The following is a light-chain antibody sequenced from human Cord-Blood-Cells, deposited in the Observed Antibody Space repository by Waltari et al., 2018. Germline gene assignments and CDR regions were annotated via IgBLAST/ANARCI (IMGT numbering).Light chain of an antibody. J-gene: IGLJ2*01. CDR1: SSDVGGYNY. CDR3: SSYAGSNIVV. Sequence: QSALTQPPSASGSPGQSVTISCTGTSSDVGGYNYVSWYQQHPGKAPKLMIYEVSKRPSGVPDRFSGCKSGNTASLTVSGLQAEEEADYYCSSYAGSNIVVFGGGTKLTVL. V-gene: IGLV2-8*01. CDR2: EVS.